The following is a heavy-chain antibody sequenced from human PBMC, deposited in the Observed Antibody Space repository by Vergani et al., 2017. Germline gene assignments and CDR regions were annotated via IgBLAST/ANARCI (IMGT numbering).Heavy chain of an antibody. J-gene: IGHJ4*02. CDR2: IYYSGST. V-gene: IGHV4-59*01. D-gene: IGHD6-6*01. CDR3: ARWGLAARPFPTLD. Sequence: QVQLQESGPGLVKPSETLSLTCTVSGGSISSYYWSWIRQPPGKGLEWIGYIYYSGSTNYNPSLKSRVTISVDTYKNQFSLKLSSVTAADTAVYYCARWGLAARPFPTLDWGQATLVTVSS. CDR1: GGSISSYY.